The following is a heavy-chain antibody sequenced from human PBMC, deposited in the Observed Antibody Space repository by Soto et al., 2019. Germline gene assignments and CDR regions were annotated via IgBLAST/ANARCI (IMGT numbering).Heavy chain of an antibody. CDR3: ARHNYGSGSTYFDY. Sequence: PSETLSLTCTVSGGSISSGGYYWSWIRQHPGKGLEWIGYIHYSGSTNYNPSLKSRVTISVDTSKNQFSLKLNSVTAADTAVYNCARHNYGSGSTYFDYWGQGTLVTVSS. V-gene: IGHV4-31*03. CDR1: GGSISSGGYY. CDR2: IHYSGST. D-gene: IGHD3-10*01. J-gene: IGHJ4*02.